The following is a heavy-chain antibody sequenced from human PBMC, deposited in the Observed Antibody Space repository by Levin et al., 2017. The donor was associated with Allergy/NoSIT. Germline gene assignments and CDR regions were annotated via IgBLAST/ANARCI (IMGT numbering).Heavy chain of an antibody. Sequence: PSETLSLTCTVSGGPISGYYWSWIRQSPGQGLEWIGYIHYSGSTRYNPSLQSRLSMSVDMSKNEFSLKVTSVAAADTAVYYCARLHASGVEEFDPWGQGSLVIVSS. CDR2: IHYSGST. D-gene: IGHD3-10*01. CDR1: GGPISGYY. V-gene: IGHV4-59*01. J-gene: IGHJ5*02. CDR3: ARLHASGVEEFDP.